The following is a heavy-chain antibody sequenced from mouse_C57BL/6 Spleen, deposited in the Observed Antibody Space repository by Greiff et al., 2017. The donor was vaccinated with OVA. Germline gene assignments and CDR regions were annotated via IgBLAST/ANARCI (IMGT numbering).Heavy chain of an antibody. J-gene: IGHJ1*03. CDR1: GFTFSDYY. V-gene: IGHV5-16*01. Sequence: DVKLVESEGGLVQPGSSMKLSCTASGFTFSDYYMAWVRQVPEKGLEWVANINYDGSSTYYLDSLKSRFIISRDNAKNILYLQMSSLKSEDTATYYCAREDGNYGGYFDVWGTGTTVTVSS. D-gene: IGHD2-1*01. CDR3: AREDGNYGGYFDV. CDR2: INYDGSST.